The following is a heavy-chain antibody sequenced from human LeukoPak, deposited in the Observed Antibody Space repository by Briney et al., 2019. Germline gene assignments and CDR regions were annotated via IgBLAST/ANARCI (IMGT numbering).Heavy chain of an antibody. CDR2: INPNGDT. Sequence: GASVKVSCKASGSTFTSYYLHWLRQAPGQGLEWMGMINPNGDTTYAQRFEGRVTMTRDTSTSTVYMDLSSLRSEDTAVYSCARATYSSGWYDSWGRGTLVTVSS. J-gene: IGHJ5*01. CDR1: GSTFTSYY. V-gene: IGHV1-46*01. CDR3: ARATYSSGWYDS. D-gene: IGHD6-19*01.